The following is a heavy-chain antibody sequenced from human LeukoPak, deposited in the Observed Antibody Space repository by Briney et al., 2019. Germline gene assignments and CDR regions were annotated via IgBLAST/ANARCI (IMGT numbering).Heavy chain of an antibody. CDR1: GFTFSDYY. Sequence: GGSLRLSCAASGFTFSDYYMSWIRQAPGKGLEWVSYISSSGSTIYYADSVKGRFTISRDNAKNSLYLQMNSLRAEDMAVYYCARGPRITMVRGVIFLDYFDYWGQGTLVTVSS. D-gene: IGHD3-10*01. J-gene: IGHJ4*02. CDR3: ARGPRITMVRGVIFLDYFDY. V-gene: IGHV3-11*04. CDR2: ISSSGSTI.